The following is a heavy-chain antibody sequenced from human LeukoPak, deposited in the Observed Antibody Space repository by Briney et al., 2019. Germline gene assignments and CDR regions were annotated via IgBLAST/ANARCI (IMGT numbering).Heavy chain of an antibody. D-gene: IGHD3/OR15-3a*01. Sequence: SETLSLTCAVSGGSISSYYWTWIRQPPGKGLEWIGYIYYSGITNYNPSLNSRVTISIDRSKNQFSLKLSSVTAADTAVCYCARAPFFDFWTGYYFDYWGQGTLVTVSS. CDR2: IYYSGIT. CDR3: ARAPFFDFWTGYYFDY. J-gene: IGHJ4*02. CDR1: GGSISSYY. V-gene: IGHV4-59*01.